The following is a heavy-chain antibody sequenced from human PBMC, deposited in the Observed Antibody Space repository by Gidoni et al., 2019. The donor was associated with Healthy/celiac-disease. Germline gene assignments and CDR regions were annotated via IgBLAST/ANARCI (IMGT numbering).Heavy chain of an antibody. CDR3: AKGPVEYSSSSHYDYGMDV. J-gene: IGHJ6*02. Sequence: EVQLVESGGGLVQPGGSLRLSCAASGFTFSSYAMSWVRQAPGKGLEWVSAISGSGGSTYYADSVKGRFTISRDNSKNTLYLQMNRLRAEDTAVYYCAKGPVEYSSSSHYDYGMDVWGQGTTVTVSS. CDR2: ISGSGGST. V-gene: IGHV3-23*04. CDR1: GFTFSSYA. D-gene: IGHD6-6*01.